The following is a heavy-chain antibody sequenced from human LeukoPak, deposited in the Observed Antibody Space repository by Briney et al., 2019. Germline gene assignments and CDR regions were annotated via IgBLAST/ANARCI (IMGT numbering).Heavy chain of an antibody. CDR2: IAYDGSST. D-gene: IGHD2-21*02. CDR1: GFTFSNYA. J-gene: IGHJ6*02. CDR3: ARGASTAAKYGMDV. Sequence: GGSLRLSCAASGFTFSNYAIHCVRQAPGKGLEWVAVIAYDGSSTVYADSVKGRFTISRDNSKNTPYLQMNSLRTEDTAVYYCARGASTAAKYGMDVWGRGTAVTVSS. V-gene: IGHV3-30*04.